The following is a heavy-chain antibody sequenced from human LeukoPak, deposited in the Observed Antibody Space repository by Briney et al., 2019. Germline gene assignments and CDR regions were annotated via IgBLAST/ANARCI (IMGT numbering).Heavy chain of an antibody. D-gene: IGHD1-14*01. CDR1: GDSITLYY. CDR3: TRAPRKAWFDP. Sequence: SETLSLTCTISGDSITLYYWYWIRQPPGKGLEWIGYTSYSGNTNYNPSLKSRVTMSVDTSRKQFSLRLTSVTAADTAVYYCTRAPRKAWFDPWGQGTLVTVSS. CDR2: TSYSGNT. V-gene: IGHV4-59*01. J-gene: IGHJ5*02.